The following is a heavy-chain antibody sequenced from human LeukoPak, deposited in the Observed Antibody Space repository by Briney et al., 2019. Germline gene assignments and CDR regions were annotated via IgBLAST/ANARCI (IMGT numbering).Heavy chain of an antibody. D-gene: IGHD2-2*01. CDR2: ISYDGSNI. Sequence: GGSLRLSCAASGFTFSSYTMHWVRQAPGKGLEWVALISYDGSNIYYADSVKGRFTISRDNSRNTLYLQINSLRAEDTAVYYCAKGVSVPAAISGAFDIWGQGTMVTVSS. J-gene: IGHJ3*02. CDR1: GFTFSSYT. CDR3: AKGVSVPAAISGAFDI. V-gene: IGHV3-30-3*01.